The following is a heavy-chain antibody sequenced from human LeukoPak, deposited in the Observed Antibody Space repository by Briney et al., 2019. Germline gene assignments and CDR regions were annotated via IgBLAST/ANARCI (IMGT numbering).Heavy chain of an antibody. Sequence: SQTLSLTCAISGDSVPSNSAAWNWIRQSPSRGLEWLGRTYYRSKWSTDYAVFVKSRITINPDTSNNQFSLHLKSVTPEDTAVYYCARMVGNSPDYWGQGTLVTVSS. CDR3: ARMVGNSPDY. CDR1: GDSVPSNSAA. J-gene: IGHJ4*02. V-gene: IGHV6-1*01. D-gene: IGHD2/OR15-2a*01. CDR2: TYYRSKWST.